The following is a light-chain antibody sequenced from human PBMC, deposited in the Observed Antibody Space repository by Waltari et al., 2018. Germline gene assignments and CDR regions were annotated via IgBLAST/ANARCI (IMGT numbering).Light chain of an antibody. Sequence: DIQMTQSPSSVSASVGDRVTITCRASQGIGTWLAWYQQKPGKAPKLLIYGASSLQSWVPPRFSGSGSGTDFTLTINNLQPEDFATYSCQQANTFPLTCGGGTKVEIK. CDR3: QQANTFPLT. V-gene: IGKV1-12*01. CDR1: QGIGTW. J-gene: IGKJ4*01. CDR2: GAS.